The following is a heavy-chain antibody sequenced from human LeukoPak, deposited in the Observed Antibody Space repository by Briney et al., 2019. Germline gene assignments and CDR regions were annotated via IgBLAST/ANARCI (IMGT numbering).Heavy chain of an antibody. Sequence: GEFLKIFCNGSGYSFTSYWIGWVRQMPGKGLEWMGIIYPGYSDARYSPSFQGQVTISADKSISTAYLQWSSLKASDTAMYYCARRASSSWHLNFDYWGQGTLVTVFS. CDR1: GYSFTSYW. CDR2: IYPGYSDA. D-gene: IGHD6-13*01. CDR3: ARRASSSWHLNFDY. V-gene: IGHV5-51*01. J-gene: IGHJ4*02.